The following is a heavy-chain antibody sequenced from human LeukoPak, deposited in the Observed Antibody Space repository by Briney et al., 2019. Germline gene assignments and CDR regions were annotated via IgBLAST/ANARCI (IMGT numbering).Heavy chain of an antibody. CDR1: GFTFSSYA. CDR2: ISSNGGST. J-gene: IGHJ4*02. Sequence: GGSLRLSCAASGFTFSSYAMHWVRRAPGKGLEYVSAISSNGGSTYYANSVKGRFTISRDNSKNTLYLQMGSLRAEDMAVYYCARIGARIASDYWGQGTLVTVSS. CDR3: ARIGARIASDY. D-gene: IGHD6-13*01. V-gene: IGHV3-64*01.